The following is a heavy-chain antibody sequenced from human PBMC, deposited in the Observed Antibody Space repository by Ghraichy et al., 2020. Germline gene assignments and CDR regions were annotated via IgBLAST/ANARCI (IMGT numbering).Heavy chain of an antibody. V-gene: IGHV4-34*01. CDR3: ARGSAPTWPPPHY. Sequence: SETLSLTCAVYGGSFSGYHWTWIRQPPGKGLEWIGEIHHTGSTYFNPSLEGRVTISVDTSKNQFSLNLNSVTAADTAVYYCARGSAPTWPPPHYWDQGTLVTVSS. CDR2: IHHTGST. J-gene: IGHJ4*02. CDR1: GGSFSGYH. D-gene: IGHD5-12*01.